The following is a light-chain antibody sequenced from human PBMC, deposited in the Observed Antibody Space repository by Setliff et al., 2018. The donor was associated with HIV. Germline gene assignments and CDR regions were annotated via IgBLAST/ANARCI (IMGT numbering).Light chain of an antibody. CDR2: SSN. CDR3: AAWDDSLNGWV. J-gene: IGLJ3*02. V-gene: IGLV1-44*01. CDR1: SSNIGSHT. Sequence: QSALTQPPSASGTPGQRVTISCSGSSSNIGSHTLNWYQQLPGTAPKLLIYSSNQRPSGVPDRFSGSKSGSSASLAISGLQSEDEADYFCAAWDDSLNGWVFGGGTKVTVL.